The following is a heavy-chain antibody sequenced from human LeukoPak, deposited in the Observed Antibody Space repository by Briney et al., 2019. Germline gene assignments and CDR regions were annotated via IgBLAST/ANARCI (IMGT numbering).Heavy chain of an antibody. J-gene: IGHJ4*02. Sequence: GGSLRLSCAASGFTFSSYAMTWVRQAPGEGLGWVSSISGSGGSPIYADSVKGRFTISRDNSKNTLYLQMNSLRAEDTAIYYCAGYCTSTSCAFEYWGQGTLVTVSS. CDR3: AGYCTSTSCAFEY. V-gene: IGHV3-23*01. CDR2: ISGSGGSP. D-gene: IGHD2-2*01. CDR1: GFTFSSYA.